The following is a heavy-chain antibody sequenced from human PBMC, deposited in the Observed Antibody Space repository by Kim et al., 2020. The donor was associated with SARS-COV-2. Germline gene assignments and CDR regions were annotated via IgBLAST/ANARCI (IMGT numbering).Heavy chain of an antibody. CDR1: GFTFSSYA. J-gene: IGHJ6*02. D-gene: IGHD3-16*01. CDR3: ARGLEGEDYYGMDV. V-gene: IGHV3-64*01. CDR2: ISSNGGST. Sequence: GGSLRLSCAASGFTFSSYAMHWVRQAPGKGLEYVSAISSNGGSTYYANSVKGRFTISRDNSKNTLYLQMGSLRAEDMAVYYCARGLEGEDYYGMDVWGQGTTVTVSS.